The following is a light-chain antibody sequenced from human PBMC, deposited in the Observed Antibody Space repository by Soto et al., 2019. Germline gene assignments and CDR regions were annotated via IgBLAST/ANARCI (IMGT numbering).Light chain of an antibody. Sequence: QSVLTQPPSVSGAPGQRVTIPCTGSSSNIGSFYDVHWYQQLPGTVPKLLIYGDNNRPSGVPDRFSGSKSGTSASLAITGLQPEDEADYSCQSYDNSLSNVVFGGGTKLTVL. CDR1: SSNIGSFYD. V-gene: IGLV1-40*01. CDR2: GDN. J-gene: IGLJ2*01. CDR3: QSYDNSLSNVV.